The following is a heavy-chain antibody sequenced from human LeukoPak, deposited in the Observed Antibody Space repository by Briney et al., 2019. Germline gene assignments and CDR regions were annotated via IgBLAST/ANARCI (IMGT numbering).Heavy chain of an antibody. D-gene: IGHD6-13*01. CDR2: IYPGDSDT. CDR1: GYSFTSYW. J-gene: IGHJ6*02. V-gene: IGHV5-51*01. CDR3: ARRAIAAVNGMDV. Sequence: GESLKISCKGSGYSFTSYWIGWVRQMPGKGLEWMEIIYPGDSDTRYSPSFQGQVTISADKSISTAYLQWSSLKASDTAMYYCARRAIAAVNGMDVWGQGTTVTVSS.